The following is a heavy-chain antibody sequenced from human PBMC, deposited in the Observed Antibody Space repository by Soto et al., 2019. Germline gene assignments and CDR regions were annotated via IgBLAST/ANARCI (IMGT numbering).Heavy chain of an antibody. J-gene: IGHJ6*02. CDR3: AREKVRYFDWLSNYGMDV. V-gene: IGHV1-3*01. Sequence: ASVKVSCKASGYTFTSYAMHWVRLAPGQRLEWMGWINAGNGNTKYSQKFQGRVTITRDTSASTAYMELSSLRSEDTAVYYCAREKVRYFDWLSNYGMDVWGQGSTVTVSS. D-gene: IGHD3-9*01. CDR1: GYTFTSYA. CDR2: INAGNGNT.